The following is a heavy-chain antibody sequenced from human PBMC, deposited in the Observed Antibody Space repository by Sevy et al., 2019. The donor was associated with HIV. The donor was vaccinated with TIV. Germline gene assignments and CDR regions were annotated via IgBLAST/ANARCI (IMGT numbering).Heavy chain of an antibody. Sequence: GGSLRLSCAASGLTFSSYWMTWVRQAPGKGLEWVANINQGGSQEYYVDSVKGRFTISRDNAKNSLYLQINSLRAEDTAVYYCATVLPAGVPAEYFQHWGQGTLVTVSS. V-gene: IGHV3-7*01. CDR1: GLTFSSYW. D-gene: IGHD2-2*01. J-gene: IGHJ1*01. CDR2: INQGGSQE. CDR3: ATVLPAGVPAEYFQH.